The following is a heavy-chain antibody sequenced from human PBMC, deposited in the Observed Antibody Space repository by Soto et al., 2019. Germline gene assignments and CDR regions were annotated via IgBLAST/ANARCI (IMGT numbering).Heavy chain of an antibody. CDR2: IIPILGIA. J-gene: IGHJ4*02. CDR3: ARDCPECKYRSSTSCRHTYNY. CDR1: GGTFSSYT. V-gene: IGHV1-69*04. Sequence: ASVKVSCKASGGTFSSYTISWVRQAPGQGLEWMGRIIPILGIANYAQKFQGRVTITADKSPSTAYMELSSLRSEDTAVYYCARDCPECKYRSSTSCRHTYNYWGQGTLVTVSS. D-gene: IGHD2-2*01.